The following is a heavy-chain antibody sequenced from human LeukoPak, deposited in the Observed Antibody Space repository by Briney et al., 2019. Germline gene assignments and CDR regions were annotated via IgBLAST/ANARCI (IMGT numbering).Heavy chain of an antibody. V-gene: IGHV4-34*01. Sequence: SETLSLTCAVYGGSFSGYYWSWIRQPPGKGLEWIGGINHSGSTNYNPSLKSRVTISVDTSKNQFSLKLSSVTAADTAVYYCAGGGYSSSSDYWGQGTLVTVSS. CDR3: AGGGYSSSSDY. D-gene: IGHD6-6*01. J-gene: IGHJ4*02. CDR2: INHSGST. CDR1: GGSFSGYY.